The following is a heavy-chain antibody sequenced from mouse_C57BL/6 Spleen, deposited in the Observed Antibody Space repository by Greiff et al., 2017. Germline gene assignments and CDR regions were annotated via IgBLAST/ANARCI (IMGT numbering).Heavy chain of an antibody. CDR1: GFSLTSYA. Sequence: VQLKESGPGLVAPSQCLSITCTVSGFSLTSYAISWVRQPPGKGLEWLGVICTGGGTNYNSALKSRLSISKDHTKSQVFLKMNSLQTDDAARYYCARKENRGYFDVWGTGTTVTVSS. CDR2: ICTGGGT. J-gene: IGHJ1*03. V-gene: IGHV2-9-1*01. CDR3: ARKENRGYFDV.